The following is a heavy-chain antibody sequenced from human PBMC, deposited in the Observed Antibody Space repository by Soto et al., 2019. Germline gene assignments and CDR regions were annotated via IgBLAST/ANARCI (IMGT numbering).Heavy chain of an antibody. CDR2: ISGSGGST. CDR1: GFTFSSYA. J-gene: IGHJ3*02. V-gene: IGHV3-23*01. D-gene: IGHD6-19*01. Sequence: EVQLLESGGGLVQPGGSLRLSCAASGFTFSSYAMSWVRQAPGKGLEWVSAISGSGGSTYYADPVKGRFTISRDKSKNTLYLQMNSQRAGDTAVYYCAKVKRAGITVGGILEAFDIRGQGTMVTVSP. CDR3: AKVKRAGITVGGILEAFDI.